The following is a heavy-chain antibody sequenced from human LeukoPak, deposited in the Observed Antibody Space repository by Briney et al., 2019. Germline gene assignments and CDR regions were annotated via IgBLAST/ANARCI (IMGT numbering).Heavy chain of an antibody. Sequence: GGSLRLSCAASGFTFSSYIMNWVCQAPGKGLEWVSSISSSSSYIYYADSVKGRFTISRDNAKNSLYLQMNSLRAEDTAVYYCARFHPDSSGYYGSLWGQGTLVTVSS. D-gene: IGHD3-22*01. V-gene: IGHV3-21*01. CDR1: GFTFSSYI. CDR3: ARFHPDSSGYYGSL. J-gene: IGHJ4*02. CDR2: ISSSSSYI.